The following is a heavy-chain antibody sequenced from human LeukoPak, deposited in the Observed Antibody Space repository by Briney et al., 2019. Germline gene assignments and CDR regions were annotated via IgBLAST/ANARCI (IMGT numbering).Heavy chain of an antibody. CDR2: IYYSGST. V-gene: IGHV4-30-4*01. CDR3: ARGRDGYFLGY. CDR1: GGSISSGDYY. D-gene: IGHD5-24*01. Sequence: SETLSLTCTVSGGSISSGDYYWSWIRQPPGKGLEWIGYIYYSGSTYYNPSLKSRVTISVDTSKNQFSLKLSSVTAADTAAYYCARGRDGYFLGYWGQGTLVTVSS. J-gene: IGHJ4*02.